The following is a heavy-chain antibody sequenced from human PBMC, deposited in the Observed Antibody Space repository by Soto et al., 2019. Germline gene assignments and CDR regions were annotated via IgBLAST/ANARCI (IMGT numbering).Heavy chain of an antibody. CDR3: ARSPRSSPYFDY. CDR2: IYPGDHET. V-gene: IGHV5-51*01. D-gene: IGHD6-13*01. Sequence: GESLKISCQSSGYTFSNFWIGWVRQLPGKGLEWMGIIYPGDHETRYSPSFHGKVTISADRSINTAYLQWNSLEASDTAFYFCARSPRSSPYFDYWGQGALVTSPQ. J-gene: IGHJ4*02. CDR1: GYTFSNFW.